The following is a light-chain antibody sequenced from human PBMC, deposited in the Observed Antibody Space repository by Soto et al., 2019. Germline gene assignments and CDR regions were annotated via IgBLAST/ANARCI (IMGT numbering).Light chain of an antibody. CDR1: SRDIGNYNY. V-gene: IGLV2-14*01. J-gene: IGLJ1*01. Sequence: QSLLPQPSSVSGSPGQSITISFTGTSRDIGNYNYVSWYQHHPCKAPKLMIYEVTSRPPGVSDRFSGSKSGMTASLTISGLQPEDEADYFCASYRSANTLVVFGTGTKVTVL. CDR3: ASYRSANTLVV. CDR2: EVT.